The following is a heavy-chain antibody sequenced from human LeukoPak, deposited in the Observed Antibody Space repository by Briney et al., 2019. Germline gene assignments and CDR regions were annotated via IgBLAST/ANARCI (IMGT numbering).Heavy chain of an antibody. Sequence: PGESLKISCKGSGYTFTNYWIIWVRQMPGKGLEWMGRIDPSDSYTDYSPSFQGHVTISADKSISTAYLQWSSLKASDTAMYYCARVGHYGSGSYYTTGFDYWGQGTLVTASS. CDR3: ARVGHYGSGSYYTTGFDY. D-gene: IGHD3-10*01. J-gene: IGHJ4*02. V-gene: IGHV5-10-1*01. CDR1: GYTFTNYW. CDR2: IDPSDSYT.